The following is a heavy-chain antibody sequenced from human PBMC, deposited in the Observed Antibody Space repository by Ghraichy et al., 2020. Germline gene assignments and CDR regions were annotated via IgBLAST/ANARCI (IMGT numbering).Heavy chain of an antibody. CDR2: IYPGDSET. CDR3: ARQSSSYYGMDV. Sequence: GESLNISCKGSGYSFTDYWIAWVHQMPGKGLEWMGIIYPGDSETRYSPSFQGQVTISADKSISTAYLQWSSLKASDTAMYYCARQSSSYYGMDVWGHGTTFIVSS. J-gene: IGHJ6*02. D-gene: IGHD2-15*01. CDR1: GYSFTDYW. V-gene: IGHV5-51*07.